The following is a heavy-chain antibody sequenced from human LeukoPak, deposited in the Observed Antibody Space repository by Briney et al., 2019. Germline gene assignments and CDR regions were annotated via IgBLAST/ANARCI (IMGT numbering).Heavy chain of an antibody. V-gene: IGHV5-51*01. J-gene: IGHJ4*02. CDR1: RYSFTTCW. Sequence: GESLKISCHGSRYSFTTCWICWGRHMPGKRLEWMGIIYPADSDTTYSPSFQGQVTISADKSISTAYLQWSSLKASDTAMYYWARHRRKSIIGTVSSRGFDSWGQGTLVTVSS. CDR3: ARHRRKSIIGTVSSRGFDS. D-gene: IGHD3-10*01. CDR2: IYPADSDT.